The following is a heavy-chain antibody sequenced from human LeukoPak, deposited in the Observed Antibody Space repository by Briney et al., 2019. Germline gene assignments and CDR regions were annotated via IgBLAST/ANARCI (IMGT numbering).Heavy chain of an antibody. V-gene: IGHV1-2*02. Sequence: ASVKVSCKASGYTFTDYYTHWVRQAPGQGLEWMGWIHPNTGATNCAQKFQGRVTMTGDTSITTAYMDLNRLISDDTAVYYCARIRNYGSGTYIPFVDYWGQGTLVTVSS. CDR3: ARIRNYGSGTYIPFVDY. CDR1: GYTFTDYY. J-gene: IGHJ4*02. CDR2: IHPNTGAT. D-gene: IGHD3-10*01.